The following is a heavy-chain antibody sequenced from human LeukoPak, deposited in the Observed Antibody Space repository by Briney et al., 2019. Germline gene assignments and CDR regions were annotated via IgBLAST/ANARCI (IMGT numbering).Heavy chain of an antibody. CDR1: GGTFSSYA. V-gene: IGHV1-69*04. Sequence: SVKVSCKASGGTFSSYAISWVRQAPGQGLEWMGRIIPILGIANYAQKFQGRVTITADKSTSTAYMELSSLRSEDTAVYYCAGAAAIVGATTLVFDYWGQGTLVTVSS. D-gene: IGHD1-26*01. CDR3: AGAAAIVGATTLVFDY. CDR2: IIPILGIA. J-gene: IGHJ4*02.